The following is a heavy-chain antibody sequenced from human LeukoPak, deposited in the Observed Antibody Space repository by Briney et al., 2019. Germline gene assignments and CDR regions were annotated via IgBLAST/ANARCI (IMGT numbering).Heavy chain of an antibody. CDR2: INHSGST. Sequence: SETLSLTCAVYGGSFSGYYWSWIRQPPGKGLEWIGEINHSGSTNYNPSLKSRVTISVDTSKNQFSLKLSSVTAADTAVYYCARAEGYCSSTSCQPTFDYWGQGTLVTVSS. V-gene: IGHV4-34*01. D-gene: IGHD2-2*01. CDR1: GGSFSGYY. CDR3: ARAEGYCSSTSCQPTFDY. J-gene: IGHJ4*02.